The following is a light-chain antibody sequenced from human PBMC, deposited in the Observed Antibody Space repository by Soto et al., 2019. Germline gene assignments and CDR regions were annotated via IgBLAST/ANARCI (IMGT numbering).Light chain of an antibody. CDR3: AAWDDSLSGPV. CDR1: NSNIGSNA. J-gene: IGLJ1*01. V-gene: IGLV1-44*01. Sequence: QSVLTQPPSASETPGQRVTISCSGSNSNIGSNAVNWYQQFAGTAPRLLIYNNNQRPSGVPDRFSGSKSGTSASLAISGLQSEHEADYYCAAWDDSLSGPVFGTWTKLTV. CDR2: NNN.